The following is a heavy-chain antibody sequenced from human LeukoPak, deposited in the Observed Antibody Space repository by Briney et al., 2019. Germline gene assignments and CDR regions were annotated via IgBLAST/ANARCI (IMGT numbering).Heavy chain of an antibody. J-gene: IGHJ4*02. CDR2: IYYSGST. D-gene: IGHD4-17*01. Sequence: PSETLSLTCTVSGGSISSRSYYWGWIRQPPGKGLEWIGSIYYSGSTYYNPSLKSRVTISVDTSKNQFSLKLSSVTAADTAVYYCARVTTVTSSLLDYWGQGTLVTVSS. CDR1: GGSISSRSYY. V-gene: IGHV4-39*07. CDR3: ARVTTVTSSLLDY.